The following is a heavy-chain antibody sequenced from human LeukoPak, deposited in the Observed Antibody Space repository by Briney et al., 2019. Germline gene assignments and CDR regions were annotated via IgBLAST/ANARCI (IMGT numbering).Heavy chain of an antibody. J-gene: IGHJ4*02. CDR3: AKQGPLHDYYFDY. Sequence: GGSLRLSCAASGFTFYNYAMSWVRQAPGKGLEWVAAISGRGGSTYYADSAKGRFTISRDNSKNTLYLQISSLRVEDTAGYYCAKQGPLHDYYFDYWGEESLVTVSS. CDR2: ISGRGGST. CDR1: GFTFYNYA. D-gene: IGHD1-1*01. V-gene: IGHV3-23*01.